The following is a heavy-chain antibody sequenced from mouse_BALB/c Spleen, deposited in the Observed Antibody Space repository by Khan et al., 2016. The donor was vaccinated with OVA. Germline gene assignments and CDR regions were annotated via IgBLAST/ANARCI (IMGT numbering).Heavy chain of an antibody. CDR3: SRGGYGGFAY. D-gene: IGHD1-1*02. CDR2: ISAGGSYT. Sequence: EVKLEESGGGLVKPGGSLKLSCAASGFTFSDYYMYWVRQTPEKRLEWVATISAGGSYTYYPDSVKGRFTISRYNAKNNLYLQMSRLKSEDTAMYDCSRGGYGGFAYWGQVTLVTVSA. J-gene: IGHJ3*01. V-gene: IGHV5-4*02. CDR1: GFTFSDYY.